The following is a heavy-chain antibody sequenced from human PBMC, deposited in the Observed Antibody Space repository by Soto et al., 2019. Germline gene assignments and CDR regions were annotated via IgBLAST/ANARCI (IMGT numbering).Heavy chain of an antibody. Sequence: EVQLVESGGTLVQPGGSLRLSCAASGFTFSSYAMTWVRQAPGKGLEWVAFISGSGGSTDYADSVKGRFTISRDNSKKTLYMQVNRLVDEDAAVYYCAKAYSTYVGEFDYWGKGTLVTVSS. J-gene: IGHJ4*02. CDR3: AKAYSTYVGEFDY. D-gene: IGHD4-4*01. V-gene: IGHV3-23*04. CDR2: ISGSGGST. CDR1: GFTFSSYA.